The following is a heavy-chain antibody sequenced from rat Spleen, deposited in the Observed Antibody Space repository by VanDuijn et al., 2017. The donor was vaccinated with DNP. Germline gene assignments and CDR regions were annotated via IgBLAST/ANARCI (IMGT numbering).Heavy chain of an antibody. D-gene: IGHD1-4*01. CDR2: IKKDSTTI. CDR1: GFTFDDHW. Sequence: EVKLVESGGGLVQPGRSLKLSCAASGFTFDDHWMGWVRQAPGKGLEWIGEIKKDSTTINYTPSLKDKFTISRDNAQNTLYLQMSKLGSEDTAIYYCARRAGGSFDYWGQGVMVTVSS. V-gene: IGHV4-2*01. CDR3: ARRAGGSFDY. J-gene: IGHJ2*01.